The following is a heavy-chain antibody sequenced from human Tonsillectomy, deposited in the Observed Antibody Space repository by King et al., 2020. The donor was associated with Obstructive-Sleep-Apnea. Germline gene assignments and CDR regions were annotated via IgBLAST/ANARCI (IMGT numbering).Heavy chain of an antibody. V-gene: IGHV3-30*02. Sequence: QLVQSGGGVVQPGRSLRLSCAASGFTFSSYGMHWVRQAPGKGLEWVAFIRYDGSNKYYADSVKGRFTISRDNSKNTLYLQMNSLRAEDTAVYYCAKDPVAEYYFDYWGKGTLVTVSS. CDR1: GFTFSSYG. CDR2: IRYDGSNK. J-gene: IGHJ4*02. CDR3: AKDPVAEYYFDY. D-gene: IGHD5-12*01.